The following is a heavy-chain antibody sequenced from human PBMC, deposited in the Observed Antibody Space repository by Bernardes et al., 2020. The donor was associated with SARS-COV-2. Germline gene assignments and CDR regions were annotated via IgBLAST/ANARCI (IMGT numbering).Heavy chain of an antibody. J-gene: IGHJ4*02. D-gene: IGHD3-3*01. Sequence: LSITCTASGVSMNDYYWSCIRPSPMRGLEYIGYISHRGNTNYSPSLESRVSMSLDTSKSQFSLRLSSVTAADTALYYCAITGIFGYTFGYSFDYWGQGIMVTVSS. V-gene: IGHV4-59*12. CDR1: GVSMNDYY. CDR3: AITGIFGYTFGYSFDY. CDR2: ISHRGNT.